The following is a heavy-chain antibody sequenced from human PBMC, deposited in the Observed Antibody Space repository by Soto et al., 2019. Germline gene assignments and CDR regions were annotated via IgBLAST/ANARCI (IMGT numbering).Heavy chain of an antibody. D-gene: IGHD1-7*01. Sequence: SETLSLTCAVSGGSFPSTNWWTWVRQPPGQGLEWIGEIYRTGSTNYNPSLKSRVTISLDKSENQFSLKVTSLTAADTAVYYCASRDPGTSVDYWGQGTLVTVSA. J-gene: IGHJ4*02. CDR3: ASRDPGTSVDY. CDR2: IYRTGST. V-gene: IGHV4-4*02. CDR1: GGSFPSTNW.